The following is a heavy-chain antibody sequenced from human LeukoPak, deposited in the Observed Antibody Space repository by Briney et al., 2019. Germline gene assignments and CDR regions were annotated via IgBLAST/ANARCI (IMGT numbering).Heavy chain of an antibody. CDR2: ISGSGGST. D-gene: IGHD6-19*01. CDR1: GFTFSSYA. J-gene: IGHJ4*02. V-gene: IGHV3-23*01. CDR3: AKDLTLIAVAGIDSGFDY. Sequence: PRGSLRLSCAASGFTFSSYAVSWVRQAPGKGLEWVSAISGSGGSTYYADSVKGRFTISRDNSKNTLYLQMNSLRAEDTAVYYCAKDLTLIAVAGIDSGFDYWGQGTLVTVSS.